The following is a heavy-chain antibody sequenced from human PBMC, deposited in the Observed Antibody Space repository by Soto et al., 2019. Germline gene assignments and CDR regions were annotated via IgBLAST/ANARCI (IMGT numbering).Heavy chain of an antibody. CDR2: IYYSGST. D-gene: IGHD3-10*01. CDR1: GGSISSGDYY. Sequence: KSSETLSLTCTVSGGSISSGDYYWSWIRQPPGKGLEWIGYIYYSGSTYYNPSLKSRVTISVDTSKNQFSLKLSSVTAADTAVYYCASLYYGSGSYYSGFDYWGQGTLVTVSS. V-gene: IGHV4-30-4*01. CDR3: ASLYYGSGSYYSGFDY. J-gene: IGHJ4*02.